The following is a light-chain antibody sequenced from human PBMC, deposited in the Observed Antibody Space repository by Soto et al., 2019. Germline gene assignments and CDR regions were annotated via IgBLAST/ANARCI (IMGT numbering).Light chain of an antibody. CDR1: QRVISNY. J-gene: IGKJ1*01. CDR2: GAY. CDR3: HHSGNSHGT. V-gene: IGKV3-20*01. Sequence: ELVLTQSPGTLSLSPGARSTPFCKATQRVISNYLAWYQQKSGQVPRLLIYGAYSWPTGIPDRFSGSGSGTDFTLTISRLEPEDVAVYYCHHSGNSHGTFGQGTKVDIK.